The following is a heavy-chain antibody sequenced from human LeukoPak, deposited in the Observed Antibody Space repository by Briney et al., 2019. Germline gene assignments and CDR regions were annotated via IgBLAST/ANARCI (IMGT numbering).Heavy chain of an antibody. V-gene: IGHV3-21*04. CDR3: AKEPLGVCGGELCYGMDV. J-gene: IGHJ6*02. Sequence: GGSRNSSLKASGLTLRGYTMNWIRRPPGKGWNGFSSFVTRSTSIYHVGSVKGRFAISRDNAKNSLYLQMNSLRAEDTALYYCAKEPLGVCGGELCYGMDVWGQGTTVTVSS. CDR1: GLTLRGYT. CDR2: FVTRSTSI. D-gene: IGHD2-21*01.